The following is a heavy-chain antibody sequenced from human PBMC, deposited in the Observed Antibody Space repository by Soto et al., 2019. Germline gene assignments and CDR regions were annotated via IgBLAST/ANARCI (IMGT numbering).Heavy chain of an antibody. D-gene: IGHD6-19*01. CDR2: IYPGDSDT. CDR1: GYSFTSYW. J-gene: IGHJ4*02. Sequence: EVQLVQSGAEVKKPGESLKISCKGSGYSFTSYWIGWVRQMPGKGLEWMGIIYPGDSDTRYSPSFQGQVTISADKSISTAYRQWSSLKASDTAMYYCARRKRSSGIAVAGTGFDYWGQGTLVTVSS. CDR3: ARRKRSSGIAVAGTGFDY. V-gene: IGHV5-51*01.